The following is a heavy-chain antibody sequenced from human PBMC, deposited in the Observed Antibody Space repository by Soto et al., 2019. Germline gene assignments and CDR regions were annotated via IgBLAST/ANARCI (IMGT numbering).Heavy chain of an antibody. CDR3: ARDRNYYYGSGSYSTEDYFDY. V-gene: IGHV3-11*01. Sequence: GGSLRLSCAASGFTFSDYYMSWIRQAPGKGQEWVSYICISGSTIYYADSVKGRFTISRDNAKNSLYLQMNSLRAEDTAVYYCARDRNYYYGSGSYSTEDYFDYWGQGTLVTVSS. CDR1: GFTFSDYY. J-gene: IGHJ4*02. CDR2: ICISGSTI. D-gene: IGHD3-10*01.